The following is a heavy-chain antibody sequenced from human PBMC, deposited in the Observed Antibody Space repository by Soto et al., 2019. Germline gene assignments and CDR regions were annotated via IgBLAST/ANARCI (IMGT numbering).Heavy chain of an antibody. CDR1: GGTFSSYA. CDR2: IIPIFGTA. CDR3: ARLRMRDYYYYGMDV. Sequence: VKVSCKASGGTFSSYAISWVRQAPGQGLEWMGGIIPIFGTANYAQKFQGRVTITADESTSTAYMELSSLRSEDTAVYYCARLRMRDYYYYGMDVWGQGTTVTVSS. J-gene: IGHJ6*02. V-gene: IGHV1-69*13.